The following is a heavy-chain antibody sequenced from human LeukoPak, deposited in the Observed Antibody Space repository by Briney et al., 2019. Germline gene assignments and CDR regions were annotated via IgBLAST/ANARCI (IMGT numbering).Heavy chain of an antibody. CDR1: GGSISSSSYY. CDR2: IYYSGST. D-gene: IGHD6-19*01. V-gene: IGHV4-39*01. CDR3: ARASGWNGDYFDY. J-gene: IGHJ4*02. Sequence: PSETLSLTCTVSGGSISSSSYYWGWIRQPPGKGLEWIGSIYYSGSTYYNPSLKSRVTISVDTSKNQFSLKLSSVTAADTAVYYCARASGWNGDYFDYWGQGTPVTVSS.